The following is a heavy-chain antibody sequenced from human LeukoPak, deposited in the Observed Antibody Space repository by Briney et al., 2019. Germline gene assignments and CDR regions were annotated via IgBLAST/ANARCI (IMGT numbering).Heavy chain of an antibody. CDR1: GYTFTSYG. D-gene: IGHD2-15*01. V-gene: IGHV1-18*01. Sequence: ASVKVSCKASGYTFTSYGISWVRQAPGQGLERMGWISAYNGNTKYVQKLQGRVTMTTDSSTSTAYMELRSLTSDDTAVYYCARWYCGGGSCYSYYYGMDVWGQGTTVTVSS. J-gene: IGHJ6*02. CDR3: ARWYCGGGSCYSYYYGMDV. CDR2: ISAYNGNT.